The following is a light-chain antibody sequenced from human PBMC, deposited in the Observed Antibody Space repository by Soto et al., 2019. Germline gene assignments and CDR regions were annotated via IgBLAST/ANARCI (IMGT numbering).Light chain of an antibody. J-gene: IGKJ1*01. Sequence: EILLTQSPCTLTLSPGERATLSCRASQTVSSNSLAWYQQKAGHAPRVLIFDVSTRATGIPDRFSGSGSGTDFTLTISRLEHEDFAVYYCQQYGSSRTWTFGQGTKVDIK. CDR2: DVS. CDR3: QQYGSSRTWT. CDR1: QTVSSNS. V-gene: IGKV3-20*01.